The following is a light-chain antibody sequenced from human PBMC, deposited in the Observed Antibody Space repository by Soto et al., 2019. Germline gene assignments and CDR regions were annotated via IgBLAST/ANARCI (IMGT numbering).Light chain of an antibody. CDR3: QQYYTSPLT. Sequence: EIVLTQSPGTLSLSPGERATLSCRASQSVSSSYLVWYQQKPGQAPRLLIYGASSRATGIPDRFSGSGSGTDFTLTISRLEPGDFAVYFCQQYYTSPLTFGGGTKVEIK. CDR2: GAS. CDR1: QSVSSSY. J-gene: IGKJ4*01. V-gene: IGKV3-20*01.